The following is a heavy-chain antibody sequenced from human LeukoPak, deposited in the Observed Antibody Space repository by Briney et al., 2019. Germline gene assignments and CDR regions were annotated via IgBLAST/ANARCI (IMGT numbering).Heavy chain of an antibody. Sequence: PSETLSLTCAVYGGSFSGYYWSWIRQPPGKGLEWIGEINHSGGTNYNPSLKSRVTISVDTSKNQFSLKLSSVTAADTAVYYCARGGIYCSTTSCYPWFDPWGQGTLVTVSS. CDR3: ARGGIYCSTTSCYPWFDP. V-gene: IGHV4-34*01. CDR2: INHSGGT. D-gene: IGHD2-2*01. J-gene: IGHJ5*02. CDR1: GGSFSGYY.